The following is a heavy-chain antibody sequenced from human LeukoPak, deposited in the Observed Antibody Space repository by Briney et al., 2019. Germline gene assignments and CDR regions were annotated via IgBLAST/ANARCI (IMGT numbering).Heavy chain of an antibody. V-gene: IGHV3-23*01. Sequence: GGSLRLSCAASGFTFSSYAMSWVRQAPGKGVEWVSAISGSGGSTYYADSVKGRFTISRDNSKNTLYLQMNSLRAEDTAVYYCAKNQLATVYFDYWGQGTLVTVSS. J-gene: IGHJ4*02. CDR1: GFTFSSYA. CDR3: AKNQLATVYFDY. CDR2: ISGSGGST. D-gene: IGHD6-13*01.